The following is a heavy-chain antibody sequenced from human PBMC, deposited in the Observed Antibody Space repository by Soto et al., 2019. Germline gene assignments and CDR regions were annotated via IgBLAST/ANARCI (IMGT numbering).Heavy chain of an antibody. J-gene: IGHJ5*02. V-gene: IGHV1-58*01. Sequence: SVKVSCKASGFTFSSSAVQWVRQARGQRLEWIGWIVVGSGNTNYAQKFQERVTITRDMSTSTAYMELSSLRSEDTAVYYCAADLYYDFWSGPGWFDPWGQGTLVTVSS. CDR3: AADLYYDFWSGPGWFDP. D-gene: IGHD3-3*01. CDR1: GFTFSSSA. CDR2: IVVGSGNT.